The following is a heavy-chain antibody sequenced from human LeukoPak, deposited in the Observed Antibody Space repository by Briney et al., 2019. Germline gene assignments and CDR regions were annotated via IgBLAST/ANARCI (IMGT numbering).Heavy chain of an antibody. J-gene: IGHJ6*02. V-gene: IGHV1-8*01. Sequence: EASVEVSCKASGYTFTSYDINWVRQATGQGLEWMGWMNPNSGNTGYAQKFQGRVTMTRNTSISTAYMELSSLRSEDTAVYYCARNDFWSSEFRYYYGMDVWGQGTTVTVSS. CDR2: MNPNSGNT. CDR3: ARNDFWSSEFRYYYGMDV. CDR1: GYTFTSYD. D-gene: IGHD3-3*01.